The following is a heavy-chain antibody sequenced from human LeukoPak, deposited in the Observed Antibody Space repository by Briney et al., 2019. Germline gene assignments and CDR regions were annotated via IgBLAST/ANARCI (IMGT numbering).Heavy chain of an antibody. V-gene: IGHV1-2*02. CDR3: ARGGSYGLDY. CDR1: GYTFTGYY. Sequence: ASVMVSCKASGYTFTGYYMHWVRQAPGQGLEWMGWINPNRPCTYYAQKFQGRVTMTRDTSISTAYMELSRLRSDDTAVYYCARGGSYGLDYWGQGTLVTVSP. D-gene: IGHD5-18*01. J-gene: IGHJ4*02. CDR2: INPNRPCT.